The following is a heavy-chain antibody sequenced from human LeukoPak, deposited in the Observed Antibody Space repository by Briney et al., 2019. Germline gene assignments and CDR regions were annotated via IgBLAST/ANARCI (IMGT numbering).Heavy chain of an antibody. D-gene: IGHD3-10*01. CDR3: ARCYYGSGSYSCAFDI. Sequence: ASVKVSCKASGYTFTGYYMHWVRQAPGQGLEWMGWINPNSGGTNYAQKFQGRVTMTRDTSISTAYMELSRLRSDDTAVYYCARCYYGSGSYSCAFDIWGQGTMVIVSS. J-gene: IGHJ3*02. CDR2: INPNSGGT. CDR1: GYTFTGYY. V-gene: IGHV1-2*02.